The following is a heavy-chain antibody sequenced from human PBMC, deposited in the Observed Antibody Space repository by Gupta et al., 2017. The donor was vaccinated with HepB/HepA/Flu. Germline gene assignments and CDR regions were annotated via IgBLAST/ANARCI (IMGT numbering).Heavy chain of an antibody. Sequence: QLPLQESGPGLVKPSATLSLTCTVSGFSITSSRYYWGWIRQFPGKGLEWIGTFYYTGSTSYNPLLKIRVTRSCSTAKNQVSLNMRSGTAAATAVSSGAKEAGGEYGYNLNISDYWGLGSRGTVST. J-gene: IGHJ4*02. V-gene: IGHV4-39*02. CDR2: FYYTGST. D-gene: IGHD5-24*01. CDR3: AKEAGGEYGYNLNISDY. CDR1: GFSITSSRYY.